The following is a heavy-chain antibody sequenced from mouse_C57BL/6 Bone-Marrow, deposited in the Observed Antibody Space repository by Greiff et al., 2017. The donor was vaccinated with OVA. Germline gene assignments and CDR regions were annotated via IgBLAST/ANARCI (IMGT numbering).Heavy chain of an antibody. CDR2: IYPGNSDT. D-gene: IGHD1-1*01. V-gene: IGHV1-5*01. CDR3: TNYYSSSYGAWFAY. Sequence: EVQLQQPGTVLVRPGASVKMSCKTSGYTFTSYWMHWVKQRPGQGLEWIGAIYPGNSDTSYNQKFKGKATLTAVTSTSTAYMELSSLTNEDAAVYYCTNYYSSSYGAWFAYWGKGTLVTVSA. J-gene: IGHJ3*01. CDR1: GYTFTSYW.